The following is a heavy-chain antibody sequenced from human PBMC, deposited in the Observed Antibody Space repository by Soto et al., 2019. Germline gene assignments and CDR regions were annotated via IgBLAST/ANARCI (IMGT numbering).Heavy chain of an antibody. D-gene: IGHD3-10*01. CDR2: IIPIFGTP. CDR1: GGIFSTYA. V-gene: IGHV1-69*01. J-gene: IGHJ4*02. Sequence: QVQLVQSGAEVKKPGSSVKVSCKASGGIFSTYAISWLRQAPGQGLEWMGGIIPIFGTPNYAQRFQGRVTNTADESTSTAYMELSRLRSEEKAVYYCARDRDDYGSGNYYNRIDFWGQGTLVTVSS. CDR3: ARDRDDYGSGNYYNRIDF.